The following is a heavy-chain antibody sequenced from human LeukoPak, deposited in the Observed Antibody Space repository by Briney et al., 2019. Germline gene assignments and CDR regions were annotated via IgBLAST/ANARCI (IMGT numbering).Heavy chain of an antibody. D-gene: IGHD4-17*01. V-gene: IGHV3-11*01. CDR1: GFTFSDYY. CDR2: ISSSGSTI. CDR3: ARDGSSYGDYIYGMDV. Sequence: GGSLRLSWAASGFTFSDYYMSWIRQAPGKGLEWVSYISSSGSTIYYADSVKGRFTISRDNAKNSLYLQMNSLRAEDTAVYYCARDGSSYGDYIYGMDVWGQGTTVTVSS. J-gene: IGHJ6*02.